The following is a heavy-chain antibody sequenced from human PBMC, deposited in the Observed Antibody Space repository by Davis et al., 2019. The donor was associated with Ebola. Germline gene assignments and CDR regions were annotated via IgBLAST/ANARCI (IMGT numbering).Heavy chain of an antibody. CDR2: IKQDGSEK. Sequence: GESLKISCAASGFTFSSYWISWVRQAPGKGLEWVANIKQDGSEKYYVDSVKGRFTIPRDNAKNSLYLQMNSLRAEDTAVYYCNIAAAYIDYWGQGTLVTVSS. J-gene: IGHJ4*02. CDR1: GFTFSSYW. CDR3: NIAAAYIDY. D-gene: IGHD6-13*01. V-gene: IGHV3-7*03.